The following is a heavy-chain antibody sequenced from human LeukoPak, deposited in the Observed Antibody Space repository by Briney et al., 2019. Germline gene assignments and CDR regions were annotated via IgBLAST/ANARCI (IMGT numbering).Heavy chain of an antibody. Sequence: ASVKVSCKASGYTFTGYYMHWVRQAPGQGLEWMGWMNPKSGATNYAQKFQGRVTMTRDTSISTAYMELSSLRSDDTAVYYCARVGYSSSWCPFAEYFQHWGQGTLVTVSS. V-gene: IGHV1-2*02. J-gene: IGHJ1*01. CDR2: MNPKSGAT. D-gene: IGHD6-13*01. CDR3: ARVGYSSSWCPFAEYFQH. CDR1: GYTFTGYY.